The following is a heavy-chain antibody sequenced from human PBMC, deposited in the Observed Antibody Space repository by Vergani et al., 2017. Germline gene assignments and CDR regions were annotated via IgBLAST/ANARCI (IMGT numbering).Heavy chain of an antibody. CDR3: ARVPKPLWFGELDGMDV. Sequence: QLQLQESGPGLVKPSETLSLTCAVYGGSFSGYYWSWIRQPPGKGLEWIGEINHSGSTNYNPSLKSRVTISVDTSKNQFSLKLSSVTAADTAVYYCARVPKPLWFGELDGMDVWGQGTTVTVSS. CDR2: INHSGST. V-gene: IGHV4-34*01. CDR1: GGSFSGYY. J-gene: IGHJ6*02. D-gene: IGHD3-10*01.